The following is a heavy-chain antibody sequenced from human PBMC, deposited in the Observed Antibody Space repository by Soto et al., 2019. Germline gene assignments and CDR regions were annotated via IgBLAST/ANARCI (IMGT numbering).Heavy chain of an antibody. V-gene: IGHV3-30-3*01. J-gene: IGHJ6*02. CDR2: ISYDGSNK. Sequence: VQLVESGGGLVQPGRSLRLSCAASGFTFSSYAMHWVRQAPGKGLEWVAVISYDGSNKYYADSVKGRFTISRDNSKNTLYLQMNSLRAEDTAVYYCARDLGEYYGSGSRAYYYYGMDVWGQGTTVTVSS. D-gene: IGHD3-10*01. CDR1: GFTFSSYA. CDR3: ARDLGEYYGSGSRAYYYYGMDV.